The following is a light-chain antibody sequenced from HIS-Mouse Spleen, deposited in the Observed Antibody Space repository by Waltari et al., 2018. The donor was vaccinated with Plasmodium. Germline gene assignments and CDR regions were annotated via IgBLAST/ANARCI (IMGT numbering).Light chain of an antibody. J-gene: IGKJ3*01. V-gene: IGKV3-11*01. Sequence: EIVLTQSSATLSLSPGERATLPCRASQSVSSYLAWYQQKPGQAPRLLIYDASNRATGIPARFSGSGSGTDFTLTISSLEPEDFAVYYCQQRSNWPITFGPGTKVDIK. CDR2: DAS. CDR3: QQRSNWPIT. CDR1: QSVSSY.